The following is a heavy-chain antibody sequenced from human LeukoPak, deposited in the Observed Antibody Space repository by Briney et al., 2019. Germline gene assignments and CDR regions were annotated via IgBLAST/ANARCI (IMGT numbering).Heavy chain of an antibody. CDR3: ARERSSLGY. J-gene: IGHJ4*02. CDR1: GGSFSGYY. D-gene: IGHD6-6*01. Sequence: SSETLSLTCAVYGGSFSGYYWSWIRQPPGKGLEWIGEINHSGSANYNPSLKSRVTISVDTSKNQFSLKLSSVTAADTAVYYCARERSSLGYWGQGTLVTVSS. CDR2: INHSGSA. V-gene: IGHV4-34*01.